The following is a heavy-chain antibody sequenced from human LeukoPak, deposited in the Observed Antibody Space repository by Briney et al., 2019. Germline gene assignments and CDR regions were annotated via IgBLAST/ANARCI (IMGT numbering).Heavy chain of an antibody. CDR2: IYYSGST. V-gene: IGHV4-59*08. CDR1: GGSISSYY. J-gene: IGHJ4*02. D-gene: IGHD4-17*01. Sequence: PSETLSLTCTVSGGSISSYYWSWIRQPPGKGLEWIGYIYYSGSTNYNPSLKSRVTISVDTSKNQFSLKPSSVTAADTAVYYCARHTAAHSFDYWGQGTLVTVSS. CDR3: ARHTAAHSFDY.